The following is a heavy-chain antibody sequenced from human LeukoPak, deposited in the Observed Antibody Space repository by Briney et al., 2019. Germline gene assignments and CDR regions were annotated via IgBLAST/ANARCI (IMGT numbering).Heavy chain of an antibody. Sequence: GGSLRLSCAASGFIVSSNYMSWVRQAPGKGLEWVSVIYSGGSTYYADSVKGRFTISRDNSKNTLYLQMNSLRAEDTAVYYCAKPPGLRRLDPWGQGTLVTVSS. CDR3: AKPPGLRRLDP. V-gene: IGHV3-53*01. D-gene: IGHD5-12*01. CDR1: GFIVSSNY. CDR2: IYSGGST. J-gene: IGHJ5*02.